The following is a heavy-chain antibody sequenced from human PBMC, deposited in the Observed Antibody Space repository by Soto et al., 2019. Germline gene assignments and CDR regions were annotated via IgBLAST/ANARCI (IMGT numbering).Heavy chain of an antibody. Sequence: DVQLLDSGGALVQPGESLRLSCAASGFIFSDFAMSWVRQTPGKGLEWVSAVSVYGGSTHYSDAVKGLFTISRDNSRDTLFLQMNSLRAEDTAVYYCARRPAGDSHWYFDLWGRGTLVTVSS. V-gene: IGHV3-23*01. J-gene: IGHJ2*01. CDR2: VSVYGGST. D-gene: IGHD2-21*01. CDR1: GFIFSDFA. CDR3: ARRPAGDSHWYFDL.